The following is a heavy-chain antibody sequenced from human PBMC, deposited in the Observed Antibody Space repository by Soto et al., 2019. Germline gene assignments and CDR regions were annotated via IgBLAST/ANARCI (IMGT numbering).Heavy chain of an antibody. Sequence: PGGSLRLSCAASGFTFSSYAMSWVRQAPGKGLEWVSAISGSGGSTYYADSVKGRFTISRDNSKNTLYLQMNSLRAEDTAVYYCAKDGHSSSFTYCDMDVWGKGTTVTVSS. V-gene: IGHV3-23*01. CDR1: GFTFSSYA. J-gene: IGHJ6*03. CDR3: AKDGHSSSFTYCDMDV. D-gene: IGHD6-6*01. CDR2: ISGSGGST.